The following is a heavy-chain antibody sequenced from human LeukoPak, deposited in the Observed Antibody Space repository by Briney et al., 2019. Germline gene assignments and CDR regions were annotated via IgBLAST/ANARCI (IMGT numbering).Heavy chain of an antibody. D-gene: IGHD4-23*01. J-gene: IGHJ6*03. CDR1: GFTSDDYG. Sequence: GGSLRLSCAASGFTSDDYGMSWVRQAPGKGLEWVSGINWNGGSTGYADSVKGRFTISRDNAKNSLYLQMNSLRAEDTALYYCARVSVTDYMDVWGKGTTVTVSS. CDR3: ARVSVTDYMDV. V-gene: IGHV3-20*04. CDR2: INWNGGST.